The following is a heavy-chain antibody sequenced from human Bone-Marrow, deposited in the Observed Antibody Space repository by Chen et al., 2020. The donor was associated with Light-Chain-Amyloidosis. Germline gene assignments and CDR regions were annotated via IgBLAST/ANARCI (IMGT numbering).Heavy chain of an antibody. CDR3: AKDIRKLDAFDI. CDR2: ISYDGSNK. CDR1: GFTFSSYG. V-gene: IGHV3-30*18. J-gene: IGHJ3*02. Sequence: QVQLVESGGGVVQPGRSLRLPCAASGFTFSSYGMHWVRQAPGKGLEWVAVISYDGSNKYYADSVKGRFTISRDNSKNTLYLQMNSLRAEDTAVYYCAKDIRKLDAFDIWGQGTMVTVSS.